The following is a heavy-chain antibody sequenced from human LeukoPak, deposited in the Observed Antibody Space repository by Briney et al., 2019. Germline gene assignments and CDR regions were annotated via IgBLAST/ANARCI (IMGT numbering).Heavy chain of an antibody. CDR1: GYTFISND. J-gene: IGHJ4*02. CDR3: ARGQYDFLTGYSFDY. Sequence: ASVKVSCKGSGYTFISNDINCVRQATGQGLEWMGWLNPNSGNTGFPQKFQGRVTVTRNTSVSTAYMELSSVRSEDTAVYYCARGQYDFLTGYSFDYWGQGTLVTVSS. D-gene: IGHD3-9*01. V-gene: IGHV1-8*01. CDR2: LNPNSGNT.